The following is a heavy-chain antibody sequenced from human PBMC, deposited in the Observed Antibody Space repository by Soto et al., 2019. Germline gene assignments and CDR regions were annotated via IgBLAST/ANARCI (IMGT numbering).Heavy chain of an antibody. Sequence: SGPTLVNPTQTLTLTCTFSGFSLSTSGMCVSWIRQPPGKALEWLALIDWDDDKYYSTSLKTRLTISKDTSKNQVVLTMTNMDPVDTATYYCARVRSTFRPDYYYYGTDVWGQGTTGTVSS. D-gene: IGHD1-26*01. CDR2: IDWDDDK. CDR1: GFSLSTSGMC. V-gene: IGHV2-70*01. J-gene: IGHJ6*02. CDR3: ARVRSTFRPDYYYYGTDV.